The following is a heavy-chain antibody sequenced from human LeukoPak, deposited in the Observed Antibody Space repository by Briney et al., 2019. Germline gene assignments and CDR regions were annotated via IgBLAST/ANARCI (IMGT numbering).Heavy chain of an antibody. J-gene: IGHJ5*02. CDR2: IQYDGGDK. V-gene: IGHV3-30*02. Sequence: GGSLRLSCAASGFTFTNSGMHWVRQAPGKGLEWVAFIQYDGGDKFYADSVEGRFTISRDNSKSTLYLQVNSLRPEDTAVYYCARDNPIEKVPGLGPGSWGQGTLVTVSS. CDR1: GFTFTNSG. CDR3: ARDNPIEKVPGLGPGS. D-gene: IGHD2-2*01.